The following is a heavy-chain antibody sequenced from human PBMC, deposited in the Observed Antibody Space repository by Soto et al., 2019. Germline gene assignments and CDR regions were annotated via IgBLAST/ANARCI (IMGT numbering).Heavy chain of an antibody. V-gene: IGHV1-69*01. D-gene: IGHD6-19*01. J-gene: IGHJ4*02. CDR2: IIPIFGTA. CDR1: GGTFSSYA. CDR3: ARVATPPTQGYSSGLSFDY. Sequence: QVQLVQSGAEVKKPGSSVKVSCKASGGTFSSYAISWVRQAPGQGLEWMGGIIPIFGTANYAQKFQGRVTITADESTSTAYMELSSLISEDTAVYYCARVATPPTQGYSSGLSFDYWGQGTLVTVSS.